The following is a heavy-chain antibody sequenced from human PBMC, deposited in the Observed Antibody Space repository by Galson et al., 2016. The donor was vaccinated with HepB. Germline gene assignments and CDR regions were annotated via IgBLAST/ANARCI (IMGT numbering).Heavy chain of an antibody. V-gene: IGHV1-18*01. J-gene: IGHJ4*02. D-gene: IGHD6-6*01. CDR1: GYTFTSYA. Sequence: SVKVSCKASGYTFTSYAISWVRQAPAQALEYLGWIDTSNGNTNYPQKFQDRVTLTTDTSTSTTYTELRSLISDDTAVYYCARHYSSTWPAGLIFDSWGPGTRVTVSS. CDR3: ARHYSSTWPAGLIFDS. CDR2: IDTSNGNT.